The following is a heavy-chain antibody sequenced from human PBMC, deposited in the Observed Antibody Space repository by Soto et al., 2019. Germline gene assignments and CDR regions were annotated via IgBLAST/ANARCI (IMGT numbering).Heavy chain of an antibody. Sequence: SETPSLTCTVSGGSISSGGYYWSWIRQHPGKGLEWIGYIYYSGSTYYNPSLKSRVTLSVDTSKNQFSLKLSSVTAADTAVYYCARDSRYYYDSSGYSPIYYGMDVWGQGTTVTVSS. CDR3: ARDSRYYYDSSGYSPIYYGMDV. CDR1: GGSISSGGYY. CDR2: IYYSGST. V-gene: IGHV4-31*03. D-gene: IGHD3-22*01. J-gene: IGHJ6*02.